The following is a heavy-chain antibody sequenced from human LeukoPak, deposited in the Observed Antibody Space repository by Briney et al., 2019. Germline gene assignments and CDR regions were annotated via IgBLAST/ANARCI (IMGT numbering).Heavy chain of an antibody. CDR3: ARGLDYNWNPHDAFDI. V-gene: IGHV1-18*01. Sequence: GASVKVSCKASGYTFTSYGISWVRQAPGQGLEWMGWISAYNGNTNYAQKLQGRVTMTTDTSTSTAYMELRGLRSDDTAVYYCARGLDYNWNPHDAFDIWGQGTMVTVSS. D-gene: IGHD1-20*01. CDR1: GYTFTSYG. CDR2: ISAYNGNT. J-gene: IGHJ3*02.